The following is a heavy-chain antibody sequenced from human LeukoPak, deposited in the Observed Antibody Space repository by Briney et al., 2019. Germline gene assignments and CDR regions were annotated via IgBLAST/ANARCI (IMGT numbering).Heavy chain of an antibody. V-gene: IGHV3-74*01. CDR3: ARVPGYSGYFYGMDI. Sequence: GGSLRLSCAASGFSFSRYDMHWVRQAPGEGLEWVSRINHNGNSIHYADSVKGRFTISRDNAKNTLHLQMNSLRAEDTAVYYCARVPGYSGYFYGMDIWGQGTTVTVSS. J-gene: IGHJ6*02. CDR1: GFSFSRYD. CDR2: INHNGNSI. D-gene: IGHD5-12*01.